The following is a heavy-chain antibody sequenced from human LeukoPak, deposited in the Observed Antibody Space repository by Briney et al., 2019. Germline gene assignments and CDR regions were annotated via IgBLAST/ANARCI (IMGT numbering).Heavy chain of an antibody. Sequence: GGSLRLSCAASGFTFSDYYMSWIRRAPGKGLEWVSDITGSSIYTNYADSVKGRFTISRDNSKNTLYLQMNSLRAEDTAVYYCAKDKRIYSSGWYEANFDYWGQGTLVTVSS. V-gene: IGHV3-11*06. D-gene: IGHD6-19*01. CDR2: ITGSSIYT. CDR3: AKDKRIYSSGWYEANFDY. CDR1: GFTFSDYY. J-gene: IGHJ4*02.